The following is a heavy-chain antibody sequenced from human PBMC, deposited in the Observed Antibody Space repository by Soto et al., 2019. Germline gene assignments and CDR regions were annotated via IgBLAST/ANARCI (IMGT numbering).Heavy chain of an antibody. CDR1: GFTFSSYG. D-gene: IGHD1-26*01. Sequence: EVQLLESGGGFIQPGGSLRLSCAASGFTFSSYGMSWVRQAPEKGLEWVSSIRGDGSGTYYADSVKGRFAISRDNSKSTLSLQMNSLGAEDTAIYYCAKIVDNGGINYWGRGTRVTVSS. CDR2: IRGDGSGT. CDR3: AKIVDNGGINY. J-gene: IGHJ4*02. V-gene: IGHV3-23*01.